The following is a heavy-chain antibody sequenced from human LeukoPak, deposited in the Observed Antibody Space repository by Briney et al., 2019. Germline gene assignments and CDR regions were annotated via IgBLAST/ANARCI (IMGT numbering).Heavy chain of an antibody. Sequence: SLRLSCAASGFTFDDYAMHWVRQAPGKGLEWVSGISWNSGSIGYADSVKGRFTISRDNAKNSLYLQMNSLRAEDTALYYCAKVYRFGESLDYWGQGTLVTVSS. V-gene: IGHV3-9*01. CDR1: GFTFDDYA. CDR3: AKVYRFGESLDY. CDR2: ISWNSGSI. J-gene: IGHJ4*02. D-gene: IGHD3-10*01.